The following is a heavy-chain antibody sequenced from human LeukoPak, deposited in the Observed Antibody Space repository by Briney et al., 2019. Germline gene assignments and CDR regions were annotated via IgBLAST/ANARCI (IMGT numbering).Heavy chain of an antibody. D-gene: IGHD2-2*01. CDR1: GYTLTDFTTHG. CDR3: ARGYCSSTICYPYDY. J-gene: IGHJ4*02. V-gene: IGHV1-18*01. CDR2: INAYHGNT. Sequence: ASVKVSCKASGYTLTDFTTHGFSWVRQAPGQGLEWMGWINAYHGNTNYAQRFQGRVTMTTNTSTNTAYMELRSLRSDDTAVYYCARGYCSSTICYPYDYWGQGTLVTVSS.